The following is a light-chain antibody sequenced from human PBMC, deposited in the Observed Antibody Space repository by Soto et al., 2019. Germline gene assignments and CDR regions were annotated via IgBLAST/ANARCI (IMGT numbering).Light chain of an antibody. Sequence: EIVLTQSPGTLSLSPGEGATLSCRASQSVRNNYLAWYQQKPGQAPRLLISGASSRAPGVPDRFSGSGSGTDFTLTISRLESEDFAVYYCQRYGSSPPHTFGQGTRLEIK. CDR3: QRYGSSPPHT. J-gene: IGKJ2*01. V-gene: IGKV3-20*01. CDR2: GAS. CDR1: QSVRNNY.